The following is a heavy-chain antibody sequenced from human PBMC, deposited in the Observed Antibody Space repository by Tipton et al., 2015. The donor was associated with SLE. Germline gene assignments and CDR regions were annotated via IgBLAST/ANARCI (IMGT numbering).Heavy chain of an antibody. CDR1: GGSFSGYY. D-gene: IGHD3-3*01. CDR3: AREGRFLEWFPSGYYYGMDV. V-gene: IGHV4-34*01. Sequence: TLSLTCAVYGGSFSGYYWSWIRRPPGKGLEWIGEINHSGSTNYNPSLKSRVTISVDTSKNQFSLKLSSVTAADTAVYYCAREGRFLEWFPSGYYYGMDVWGQGTTVTVSS. J-gene: IGHJ6*02. CDR2: INHSGST.